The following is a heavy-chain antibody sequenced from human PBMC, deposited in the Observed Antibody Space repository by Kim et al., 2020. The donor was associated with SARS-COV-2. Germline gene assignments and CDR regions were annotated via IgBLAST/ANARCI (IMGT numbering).Heavy chain of an antibody. CDR1: GFTFTSSA. J-gene: IGHJ6*02. CDR3: VWFGESIPLGGMDV. CDR2: IVVGSGNT. V-gene: IGHV1-58*01. D-gene: IGHD3-10*01. Sequence: SVKVSCKASGFTFTSSAVQWVRQARGQRLEWIGWIVVGSGNTNYAQKFQERVTITRDMSTSTAYMELSSLRSEDTAVYYCVWFGESIPLGGMDVWGQGTTVTVSS.